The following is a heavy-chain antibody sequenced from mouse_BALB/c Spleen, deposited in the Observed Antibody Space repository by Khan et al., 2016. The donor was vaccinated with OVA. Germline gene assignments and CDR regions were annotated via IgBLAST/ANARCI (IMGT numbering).Heavy chain of an antibody. Sequence: VELVESGTELARPGASVNLSCKASGYTFTGYWMQWVKQRPGQGLEWIGAIYPGDGNTRYTQKFKGKATLTADKSSSTAYMQLSSLASEDSAVYYGARGGITTGYFDYWGQGTTLTVAA. J-gene: IGHJ2*01. CDR2: IYPGDGNT. CDR1: GYTFTGYW. V-gene: IGHV1-87*01. D-gene: IGHD1-1*01. CDR3: ARGGITTGYFDY.